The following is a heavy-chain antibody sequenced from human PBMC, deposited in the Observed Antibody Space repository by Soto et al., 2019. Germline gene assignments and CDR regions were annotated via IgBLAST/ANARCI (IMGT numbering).Heavy chain of an antibody. CDR3: AKAPPDSSGYYDFYYFDY. D-gene: IGHD3-22*01. CDR1: GFTFSSYA. J-gene: IGHJ4*02. CDR2: ISGSGGST. V-gene: IGHV3-23*01. Sequence: PGGSLRLSCAASGFTFSSYAMSWVRQAPGKGLEWVSAISGSGGSTYYADSVKGRFTISRDNSKNTLYLQMNSLRAEDTAVYYCAKAPPDSSGYYDFYYFDYWGQGTLVTVSS.